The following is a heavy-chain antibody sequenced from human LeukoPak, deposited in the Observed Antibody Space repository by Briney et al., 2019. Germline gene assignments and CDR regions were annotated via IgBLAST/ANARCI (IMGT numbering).Heavy chain of an antibody. CDR1: GFTFSSYS. J-gene: IGHJ5*02. D-gene: IGHD3-10*02. CDR3: ARGAMLGEKNWFDP. V-gene: IGHV3-21*01. CDR2: ISSSSSYI. Sequence: PGGSLRLSCAASGFTFSSYSMNWVRQAPGKGLEWVSSISSSSSYIYYADSVKGRFTISRDNAKNSLYLQMNSLRAEDTAVYYCARGAMLGEKNWFDPWGQGTLVTVSS.